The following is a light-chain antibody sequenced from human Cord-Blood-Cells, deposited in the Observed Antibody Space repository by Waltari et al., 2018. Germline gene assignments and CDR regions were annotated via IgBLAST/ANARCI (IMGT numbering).Light chain of an antibody. J-gene: IGKJ4*01. CDR1: QRVSCY. CDR2: DAS. Sequence: EIVLTQSPATLSLSPGERATLSRRASQRVSCYLAWYQQKPGQAPRLLIYDASNRATGIPARFSGSGSGTDFTLTISSLEPEDFAVYYCQQRSNWPPLTCGGGTKVEIK. V-gene: IGKV3-11*01. CDR3: QQRSNWPPLT.